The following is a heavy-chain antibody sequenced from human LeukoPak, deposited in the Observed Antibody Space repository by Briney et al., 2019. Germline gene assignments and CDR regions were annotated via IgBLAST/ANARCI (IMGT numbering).Heavy chain of an antibody. Sequence: SETLSLTCTVSGGSISSYYWSWIRQPPGKGLEWIGYIYYSGSTNYNPSLKSRVTISVDTSKNQFSLKLSSVTAADTAVYYCARGRQWLGRKYFDYWGEATLVTVSS. CDR1: GGSISSYY. V-gene: IGHV4-59*01. CDR3: ARGRQWLGRKYFDY. J-gene: IGHJ4*02. CDR2: IYYSGST. D-gene: IGHD6-19*01.